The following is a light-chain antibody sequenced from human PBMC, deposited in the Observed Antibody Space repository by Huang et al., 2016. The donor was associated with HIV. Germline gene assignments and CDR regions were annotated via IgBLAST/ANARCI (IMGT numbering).Light chain of an antibody. CDR2: AAS. CDR3: QQANRFPYS. V-gene: IGKV1-12*01. CDR1: QGISTW. Sequence: DIQMTQSPSSVSASVGDTVTITCRASQGISTWLAWYQQKAGKAPELLIFAASSLQSGVPSRFSGGGSGTEFTLTISNLQPEDSASYYCQQANRFPYSFGRGTKLEIK. J-gene: IGKJ2*03.